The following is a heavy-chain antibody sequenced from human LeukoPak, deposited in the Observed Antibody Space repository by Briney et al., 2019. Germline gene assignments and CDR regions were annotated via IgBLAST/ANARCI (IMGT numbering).Heavy chain of an antibody. V-gene: IGHV3-66*01. J-gene: IGHJ5*02. CDR3: ARGAGYCTGGSCYGDWFDP. CDR1: GFTFSSYA. Sequence: GGSLRLSCAASGFTFSSYAMHWVRQAPGKGLEWVSVIYSGGSTYYANSVKGRFTISRDNSKNTLYLQMNSLRAEDTAVYYCARGAGYCTGGSCYGDWFDPWGQGTLVTVSS. D-gene: IGHD2-15*01. CDR2: IYSGGST.